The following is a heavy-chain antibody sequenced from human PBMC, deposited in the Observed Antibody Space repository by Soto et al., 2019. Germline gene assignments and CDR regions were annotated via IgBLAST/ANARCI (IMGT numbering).Heavy chain of an antibody. V-gene: IGHV6-1*01. J-gene: IGHJ4*02. Sequence: SQTLSLTFAISGDSVSSNSAAWNWIRQCPSRVLEWLGRTYYRSKWYNDYAVSVKSRITIKPDTSKNQFSLQLNSVTPEDTAVYYCARDGRFLAPPSLLQTWGQGTPVTVSS. CDR2: TYYRSKWYN. D-gene: IGHD3-3*01. CDR3: ARDGRFLAPPSLLQT. CDR1: GDSVSSNSAA.